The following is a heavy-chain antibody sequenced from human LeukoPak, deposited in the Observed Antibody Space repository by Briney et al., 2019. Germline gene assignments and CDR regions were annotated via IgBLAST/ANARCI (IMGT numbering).Heavy chain of an antibody. V-gene: IGHV1-2*06. CDR2: INPNSGGT. CDR1: GYTFTGYY. Sequence: AASVKVSCKASGYTFTGYYMHWVRQAPGQGLEWMGRINPNSGGTNYAQKFQGRVTMTRDTSISTAYMELSRLRSDDTAVYYCARESGDDYGDYDYYYYYMDVWGKGTTVTVSS. J-gene: IGHJ6*03. D-gene: IGHD4-17*01. CDR3: ARESGDDYGDYDYYYYYMDV.